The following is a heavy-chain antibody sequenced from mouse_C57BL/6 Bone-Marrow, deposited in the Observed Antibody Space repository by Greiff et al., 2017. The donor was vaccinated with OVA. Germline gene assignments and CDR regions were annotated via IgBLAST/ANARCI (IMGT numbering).Heavy chain of an antibody. CDR2: INYDGSST. CDR1: GFTFSDYY. V-gene: IGHV5-16*01. J-gene: IGHJ4*01. CDR3: ARDPDY. Sequence: EVKLVESEGGLVQPGSSMKLSCTASGFTFSDYYMAWVRQVPEKGLEWVANINYDGSSTYYMDSLKSRFIISRDNAKNILYLQMSSLKSEDTATYYCARDPDYWGQGTSVTVSS.